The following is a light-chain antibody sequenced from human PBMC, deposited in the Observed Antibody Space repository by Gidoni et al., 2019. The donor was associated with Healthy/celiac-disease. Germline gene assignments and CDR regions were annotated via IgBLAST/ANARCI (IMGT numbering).Light chain of an antibody. CDR3: QVWDSSTAL. CDR2: QDT. Sequence: SYELTQPPSVSVSPGQTASITCSGDKLGEEYASWYQQKPGQSPLLVIYQDTKRPSGIPERFSGSNSGNTATLTISGTQAMDEADYYCQVWDSSTALFGGGTKLTVL. J-gene: IGLJ2*01. V-gene: IGLV3-1*01. CDR1: KLGEEY.